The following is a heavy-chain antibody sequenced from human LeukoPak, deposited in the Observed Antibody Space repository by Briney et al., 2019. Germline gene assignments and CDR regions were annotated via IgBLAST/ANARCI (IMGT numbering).Heavy chain of an antibody. CDR2: IYYSGST. CDR3: GALIAAAGWHFDY. J-gene: IGHJ4*02. CDR1: GGSISSYY. D-gene: IGHD6-13*01. Sequence: SETLSLTCTVSGGSISSYYWSWIRQPPGKGLEWIGYIYYSGSTNYNPSLKSRVTISVDTSKNQFSLKLSSVTAADTAVYYCGALIAAAGWHFDYWGQGTLVTVSS. V-gene: IGHV4-59*01.